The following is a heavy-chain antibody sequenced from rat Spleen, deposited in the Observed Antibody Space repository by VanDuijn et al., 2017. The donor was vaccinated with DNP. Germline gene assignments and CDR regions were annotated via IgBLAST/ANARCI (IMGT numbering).Heavy chain of an antibody. CDR3: ARGSGTYYWYFDF. J-gene: IGHJ1*01. D-gene: IGHD5-1*01. CDR1: GYTFTSYY. CDR2: INTGSGGT. V-gene: IGHV1-43*01. Sequence: QVQLRQSGAEPAKPGSSVKISCKASGYTFTSYYISWIKQTTGQGLECIGHINTGSGGTNYNEKFKGKATLTVDKSSSTAFMQLSSLTPDDSAVYYCARGSGTYYWYFDFWGPGTMVTVSS.